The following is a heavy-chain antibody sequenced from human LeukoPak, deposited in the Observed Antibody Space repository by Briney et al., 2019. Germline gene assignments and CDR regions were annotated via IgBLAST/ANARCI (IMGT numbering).Heavy chain of an antibody. CDR2: ISWNSGSI. CDR3: AKDLASVAD. J-gene: IGHJ4*02. Sequence: GGSLRLSCAASGFTFDDYAMHWVWQAPGKGLEWVSGISWNSGSIGYADSVKGRFTISRDNAKNSLYLQMNSLRAEDTALYYCAKDLASVADWGQGTLVTVSS. D-gene: IGHD6-19*01. V-gene: IGHV3-9*01. CDR1: GFTFDDYA.